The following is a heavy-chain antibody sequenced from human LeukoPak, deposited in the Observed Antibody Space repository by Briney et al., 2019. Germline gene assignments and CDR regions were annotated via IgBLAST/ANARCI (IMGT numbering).Heavy chain of an antibody. CDR1: GFTFSSYS. J-gene: IGHJ3*02. CDR3: ARSPLYFDWLFLFDM. D-gene: IGHD3-9*01. CDR2: ISVSSTTI. V-gene: IGHV3-48*04. Sequence: QTGGSLRLSCAASGFTFSSYSMNWVRQAPGKGLEWVSYISVSSTTIYYADSVKGRFTISRDNAKNSLYLQMDSLRAEDTAVYYCARSPLYFDWLFLFDMWGQGTMVTASS.